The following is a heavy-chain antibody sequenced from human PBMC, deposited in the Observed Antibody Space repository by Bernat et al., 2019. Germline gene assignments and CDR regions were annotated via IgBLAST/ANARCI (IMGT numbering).Heavy chain of an antibody. CDR2: ISSSSSYI. Sequence: EVQLVESGGGLVKPGGSLRLSCAASGFTFSSYSMNWVRQAPGKGLEWVSSISSSSSYIYYADSVRGRFTISTDTAKKSRYLQISSLRAEDTAVYYCAGDRGGDYRYYFDSWGQGTLVTVSS. J-gene: IGHJ4*02. CDR1: GFTFSSYS. D-gene: IGHD2-21*02. V-gene: IGHV3-21*03. CDR3: AGDRGGDYRYYFDS.